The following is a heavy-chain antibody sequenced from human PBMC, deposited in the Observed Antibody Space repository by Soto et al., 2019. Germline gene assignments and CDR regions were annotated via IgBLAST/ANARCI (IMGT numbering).Heavy chain of an antibody. D-gene: IGHD6-19*01. Sequence: GWSLRLSCSVSVFTFSDHAMAWLRQAPGKGLEWVATTSNNGDRTFYADSVRGRFTVSRDRSNNTLYLQMNSLRAEDTAVYFCARPPLYSNGGYFDSWGQGALVTVSS. CDR3: ARPPLYSNGGYFDS. J-gene: IGHJ4*02. CDR1: VFTFSDHA. V-gene: IGHV3-23*01. CDR2: TSNNGDRT.